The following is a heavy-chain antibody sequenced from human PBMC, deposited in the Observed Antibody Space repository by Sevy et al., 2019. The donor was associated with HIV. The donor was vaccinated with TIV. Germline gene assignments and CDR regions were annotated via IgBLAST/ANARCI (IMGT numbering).Heavy chain of an antibody. V-gene: IGHV3-43*01. D-gene: IGHD3-9*01. CDR1: GFSFDDYT. CDR3: SKGKRDRSGYYFDY. Sequence: GGSLRLSCAASGFSFDDYTMHWVRQAPGKGLEWVSLISWDGGRTYYADSVKGRFTISRDNSKNSLFLQMNSLRTEDTALYYFSKGKRDRSGYYFDYWGQGTLVTVSS. CDR2: ISWDGGRT. J-gene: IGHJ4*02.